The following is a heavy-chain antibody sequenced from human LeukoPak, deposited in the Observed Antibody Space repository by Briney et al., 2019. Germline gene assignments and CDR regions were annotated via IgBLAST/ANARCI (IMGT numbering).Heavy chain of an antibody. CDR3: ARSDSSGY. CDR2: ISSSSSYI. J-gene: IGHJ4*02. V-gene: IGHV3-21*01. CDR1: GFTFSSYS. Sequence: GRTLRLSRAASGFTFSSYSMNWVRQAPGKGLEWVSSISSSSSYIYSADSVKGRFTISRDNAKNSMYLQMNSLIAEDTAVYYCARSDSSGYWGQGTLVTVSS. D-gene: IGHD3-22*01.